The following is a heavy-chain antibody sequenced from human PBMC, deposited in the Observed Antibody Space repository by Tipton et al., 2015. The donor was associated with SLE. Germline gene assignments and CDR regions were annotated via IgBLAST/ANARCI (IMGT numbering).Heavy chain of an antibody. CDR3: ARHNPIRLGELSFDY. CDR2: IYYSGST. V-gene: IGHV4-59*08. Sequence: TLSLTCTVSGGSISSYYWSWIRQPPGKGLEWIGYIYYSGSTNHNPSLKSRVTIPVDTSKNQFSLKLSSVTAADTAVYYCARHNPIRLGELSFDYWGQGTLVTVSS. CDR1: GGSISSYY. J-gene: IGHJ4*02. D-gene: IGHD3-16*02.